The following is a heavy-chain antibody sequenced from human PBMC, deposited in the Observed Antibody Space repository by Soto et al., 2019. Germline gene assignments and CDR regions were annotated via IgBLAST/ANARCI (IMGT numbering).Heavy chain of an antibody. Sequence: GASVKVSCKASGYTFTGYYMHWVRQAPGQGLEWMGWINPNSGGTNYAQKFQGWVTMTRDTSISTAYMELSRLRSDDTAVYYCARGDLWFGELFEAACFDYWGQGTLVTVSS. CDR1: GYTFTGYY. V-gene: IGHV1-2*04. CDR3: ARGDLWFGELFEAACFDY. D-gene: IGHD3-10*01. J-gene: IGHJ4*02. CDR2: INPNSGGT.